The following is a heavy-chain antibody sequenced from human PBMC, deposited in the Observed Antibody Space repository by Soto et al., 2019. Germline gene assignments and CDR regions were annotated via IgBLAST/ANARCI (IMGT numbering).Heavy chain of an antibody. D-gene: IGHD3-10*01. CDR1: GGSISSGGYY. J-gene: IGHJ5*02. V-gene: IGHV4-31*03. Sequence: TSETLSLTCTVSGGSISSGGYYWSWIRQHPGKGLEWIGYIYYSGSTYYNPSLKSRVTISVDTSKNQFSLKLSSVTAADTAVYYCASQDVGFGELHTNNWFDPWGQGTLVTVSS. CDR2: IYYSGST. CDR3: ASQDVGFGELHTNNWFDP.